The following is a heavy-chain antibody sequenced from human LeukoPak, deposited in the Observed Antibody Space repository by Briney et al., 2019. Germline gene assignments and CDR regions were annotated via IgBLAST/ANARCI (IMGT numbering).Heavy chain of an antibody. D-gene: IGHD4-17*01. Sequence: SETLSLTCAVYGGSFSGYYWSWIRQPPGKGLEWIGYIYYSGSTNYNPSLKSRVTISVDTSKNQFSLKLSSVTAADTAVYYCARRGDYGDYISWYFDLWGRGTLVTVSS. V-gene: IGHV4-59*08. CDR2: IYYSGST. CDR3: ARRGDYGDYISWYFDL. J-gene: IGHJ2*01. CDR1: GGSFSGYY.